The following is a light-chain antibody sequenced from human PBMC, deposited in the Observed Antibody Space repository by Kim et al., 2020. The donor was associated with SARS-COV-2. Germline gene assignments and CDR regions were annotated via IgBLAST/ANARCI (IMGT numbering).Light chain of an antibody. V-gene: IGLV3-21*04. CDR2: YDS. Sequence: SYELTQPPSVSVAPGKTARITCGGNNIGSKSVHWYQQNPGQAPVLVIYYDSDRPSGIPERFSGSNSGNTATLTISRVEAGDEADYYCQVWDSSSDHLFGGGTKLTVL. J-gene: IGLJ3*02. CDR3: QVWDSSSDHL. CDR1: NIGSKS.